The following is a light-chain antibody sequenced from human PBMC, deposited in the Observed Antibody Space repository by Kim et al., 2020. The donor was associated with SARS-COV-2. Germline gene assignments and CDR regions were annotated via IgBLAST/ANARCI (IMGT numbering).Light chain of an antibody. CDR3: QQPSSYGT. Sequence: DIQLTQSPSFLSASVGDRVTISCRASQAISTYLAWYQQKPGKAPKLLIYAASSLESGVPSRFSGSGSGTEFTLTISSLQPEDVATFYCQQPSSYGTFGKGTKVDIK. CDR1: QAISTY. J-gene: IGKJ1*01. V-gene: IGKV1-9*01. CDR2: AAS.